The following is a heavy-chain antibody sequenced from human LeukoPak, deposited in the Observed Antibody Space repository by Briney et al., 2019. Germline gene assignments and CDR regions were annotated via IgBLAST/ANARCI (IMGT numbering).Heavy chain of an antibody. CDR2: IYHSGST. V-gene: IGHV4-4*02. CDR3: ARACLDIVVVPAARGPFDY. Sequence: SETLSLTCTVSGGSIRSYHWWTWVRQPPGKGLEWIGAIYHSGSTYYNPSLKSRVTISVDTSKNQFSLKLSSVTAADTAVHYCARACLDIVVVPAARGPFDYWGQGTLVTVSS. J-gene: IGHJ4*02. D-gene: IGHD2-2*03. CDR1: GGSIRSYHW.